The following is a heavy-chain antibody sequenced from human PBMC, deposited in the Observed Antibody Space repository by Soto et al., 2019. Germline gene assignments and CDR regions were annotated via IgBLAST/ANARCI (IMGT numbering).Heavy chain of an antibody. J-gene: IGHJ6*02. CDR1: GFTFTNYW. V-gene: IGHV3-74*01. Sequence: EVQLVESGGTLVQPEGSLRLSCAAAGFTFTNYWMHWVRQAPGKGLVWVSRINGDGSNAFYADSVKGRFTISRDNAKNTVYLQMNSLRAEDTAIYYCVRGIQYRYGMDVWGQGTTVTVSS. D-gene: IGHD4-4*01. CDR3: VRGIQYRYGMDV. CDR2: INGDGSNA.